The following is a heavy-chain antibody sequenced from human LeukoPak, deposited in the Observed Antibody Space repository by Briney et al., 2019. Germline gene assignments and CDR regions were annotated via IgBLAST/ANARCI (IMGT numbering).Heavy chain of an antibody. V-gene: IGHV4-59*12. J-gene: IGHJ4*02. CDR1: GGSISSYY. D-gene: IGHD5-24*01. CDR2: IYYSGST. Sequence: SETLSLTCSVSGGSISSYYWSWIRQPPGKGLEWIGYIYYSGSTNYNPSLKSRVTISVGTSKNQFSLKLSSVTAADTAVYYCARESQEKYYFDYWGQGTLVTVSS. CDR3: ARESQEKYYFDY.